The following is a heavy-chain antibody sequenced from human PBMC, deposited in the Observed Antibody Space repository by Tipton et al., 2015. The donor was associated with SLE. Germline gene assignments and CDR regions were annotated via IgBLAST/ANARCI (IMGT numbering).Heavy chain of an antibody. CDR2: IHHSGTS. Sequence: GLVKPSETLALTCGVSGYLITSGYYWGWIRQPPGKGLEWIGSIHHSGTSHYNPSLKSRVTISVDTSKNQISLNLSSVSVADSAVYYCARGSVNWNYGSGYGMDVWGQGTRVTVSS. J-gene: IGHJ6*02. CDR1: GYLITSGYY. D-gene: IGHD1-7*01. V-gene: IGHV4-38-2*01. CDR3: ARGSVNWNYGSGYGMDV.